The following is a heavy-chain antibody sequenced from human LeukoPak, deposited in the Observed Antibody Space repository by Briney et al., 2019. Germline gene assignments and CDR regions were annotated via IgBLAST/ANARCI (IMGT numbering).Heavy chain of an antibody. CDR3: ARHSYSIPFEY. CDR2: IYYSGTT. V-gene: IGHV4-39*01. J-gene: IGHJ4*02. CDR1: GGSISGSSYY. D-gene: IGHD6-13*01. Sequence: KPSETLSLTCTVSGGSISGSSYYWGWIRQPPGKGLEWIVSIYYSGTTFYNPSLQSRVTISVDTSKNQFSLKLSSVTAADTAVYYCARHSYSIPFEYWGQGTLVTVSS.